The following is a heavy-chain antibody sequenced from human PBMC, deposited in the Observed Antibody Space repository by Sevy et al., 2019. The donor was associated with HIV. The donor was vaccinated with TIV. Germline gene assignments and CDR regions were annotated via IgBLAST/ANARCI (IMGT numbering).Heavy chain of an antibody. J-gene: IGHJ4*02. CDR1: GFTFSYYN. D-gene: IGHD3-22*01. CDR3: ASPLHYYDSPSAY. V-gene: IGHV3-21*01. CDR2: ISSGSSYV. Sequence: GGSLRLSCAASGFTFSYYNMNWVRQAPGKGLEWVSSISSGSSYVYHADSVKGRFTISRDNAKNSLYLPMNSLRTEDTAVYYCASPLHYYDSPSAYWGQGTQVTVSS.